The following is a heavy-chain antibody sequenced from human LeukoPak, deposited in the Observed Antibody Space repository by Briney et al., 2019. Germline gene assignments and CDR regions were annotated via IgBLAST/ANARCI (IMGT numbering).Heavy chain of an antibody. V-gene: IGHV1-18*01. Sequence: VASVKVSCKASAYTFTTYGISWVRQAPGQGLEWMGWINPYNGDTNYAQKLQGRVTLTTDTSTSTAYKELRSLRSDDTGVDYCARVLHWDKVMGRGRGMDVWGQGTTVTVSS. J-gene: IGHJ6*02. CDR2: INPYNGDT. CDR3: ARVLHWDKVMGRGRGMDV. CDR1: AYTFTTYG. D-gene: IGHD5-18*01.